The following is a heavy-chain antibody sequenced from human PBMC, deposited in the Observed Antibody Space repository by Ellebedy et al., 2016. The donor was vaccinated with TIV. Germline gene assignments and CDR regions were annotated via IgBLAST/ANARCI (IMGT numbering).Heavy chain of an antibody. J-gene: IGHJ4*01. Sequence: PGGSLRLSCAASGFTFSSYSMNWVRQAPGKGLVWVSRITPDGSFTSYADSVKGRFTISRDNAKNTLFLQMNSLRAEDTAVYYCARDQIDYYHSSGDDFDYWGHGTLVTVSS. CDR1: GFTFSSYS. V-gene: IGHV3-74*01. D-gene: IGHD3-22*01. CDR3: ARDQIDYYHSSGDDFDY. CDR2: ITPDGSFT.